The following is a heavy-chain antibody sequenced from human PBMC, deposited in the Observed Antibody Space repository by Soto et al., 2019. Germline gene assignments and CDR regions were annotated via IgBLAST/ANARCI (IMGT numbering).Heavy chain of an antibody. Sequence: EILSITSAFDGACLSGYYWSWIRQPPGKGLEWIGEINHSGSTNYNPSLKSRVTISVDTSKNQFSLKLSSVTAADTAVYYCAGIAARRKGYYYYGMDVWGQGTTVTVSS. CDR1: GACLSGYY. CDR2: INHSGST. V-gene: IGHV4-34*01. D-gene: IGHD6-6*01. J-gene: IGHJ6*02. CDR3: AGIAARRKGYYYYGMDV.